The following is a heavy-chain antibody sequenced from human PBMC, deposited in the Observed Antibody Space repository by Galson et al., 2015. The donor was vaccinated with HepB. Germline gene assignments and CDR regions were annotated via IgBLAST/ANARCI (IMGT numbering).Heavy chain of an antibody. CDR2: ITGGDGST. CDR1: GFSFSTYT. D-gene: IGHD4-17*01. CDR3: ETTASWK. Sequence: SLRLSCAGSGFSFSTYTLSWVRQAPGKGLEWVSSITGGDGSTYYADSVKGRFTISRDHSKNTLFLQMSSLRVEDTAVYFCETTASWKWGQGTLVTVSS. V-gene: IGHV3-23*01. J-gene: IGHJ4*02.